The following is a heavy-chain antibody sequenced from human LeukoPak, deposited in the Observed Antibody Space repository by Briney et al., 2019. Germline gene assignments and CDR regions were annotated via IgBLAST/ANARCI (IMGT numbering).Heavy chain of an antibody. CDR1: GFTVSSNY. J-gene: IGHJ4*02. CDR2: IYSGGST. V-gene: IGHV3-66*01. CDR3: ARDLTYYYDSSGYDY. D-gene: IGHD3-22*01. Sequence: GGSLRLSCAASGFTVSSNYMSWVRQAPGKGLEWVSVIYSGGSTYYADSVKGRFTISRDNSKNTLYLQMNSLRAEDTAVYYCARDLTYYYDSSGYDYWGQGTLVTVSS.